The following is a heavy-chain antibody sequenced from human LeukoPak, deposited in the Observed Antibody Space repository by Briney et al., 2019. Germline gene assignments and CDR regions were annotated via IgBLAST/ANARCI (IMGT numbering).Heavy chain of an antibody. Sequence: SETLSLTCTVSGGSISSYYWSWIRQPPGKGLEWIGCIYYGGTTNYNPSLKSRVTMSEDTSKNQFSLKLSSVTAADAAVYYCARAVAGTSPYSDYWGQGTLVTVSS. D-gene: IGHD6-19*01. CDR1: GGSISSYY. CDR3: ARAVAGTSPYSDY. CDR2: IYYGGTT. J-gene: IGHJ4*02. V-gene: IGHV4-59*12.